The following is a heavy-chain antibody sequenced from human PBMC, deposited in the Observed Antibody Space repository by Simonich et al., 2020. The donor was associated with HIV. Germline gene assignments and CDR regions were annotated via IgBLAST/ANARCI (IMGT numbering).Heavy chain of an antibody. CDR2: INPNSGGT. CDR3: ARSNWDRGYFDY. CDR1: GYTFTGYF. D-gene: IGHD7-27*01. J-gene: IGHJ4*02. Sequence: QVQLVQSGAEVKKPGASVKVSCKASGYTFTGYFIHWVRQAPGQGLEWMGSINPNSGGTNYAQKFQGRVTMTWDTSISTAYMELTRLRSDDTAVYYCARSNWDRGYFDYWGQGTLVPVSS. V-gene: IGHV1-2*02.